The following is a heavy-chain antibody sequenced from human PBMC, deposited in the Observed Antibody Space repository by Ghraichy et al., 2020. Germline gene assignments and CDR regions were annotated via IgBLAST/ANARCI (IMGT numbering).Heavy chain of an antibody. V-gene: IGHV3-23*01. D-gene: IGHD3-10*01. CDR3: AKDHPFPGTSITVEYWFDP. CDR2: ISANGDST. CDR1: GFTYSSYS. Sequence: GESLNISCAASGFTYSSYSMSWVRQAPGKGLEWVSTISANGDSTFYADSVRGRFIISRDNSKNTLSLQMNSLRAEDTAVYFCAKDHPFPGTSITVEYWFDPWGQGTLVTVSS. J-gene: IGHJ5*02.